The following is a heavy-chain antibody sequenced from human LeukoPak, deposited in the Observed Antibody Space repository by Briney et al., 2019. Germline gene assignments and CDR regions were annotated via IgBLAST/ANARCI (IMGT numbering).Heavy chain of an antibody. V-gene: IGHV3-30*02. CDR2: IRHDESNK. J-gene: IGHJ5*02. CDR1: GVIVRSNY. D-gene: IGHD4-17*01. CDR3: AKFSYGDYVA. Sequence: GGSLRLSCAASGVIVRSNYMSWVRQAPGKGLEWVAFIRHDESNKYYADSVKGRFTISRDNSKNTLSLQMNSLRPDDTAVYYCAKFSYGDYVAWGQGTLVIVSS.